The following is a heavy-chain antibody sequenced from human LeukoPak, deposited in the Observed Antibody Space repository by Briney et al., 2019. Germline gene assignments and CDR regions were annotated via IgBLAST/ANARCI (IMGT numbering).Heavy chain of an antibody. CDR1: GFTFSSYA. CDR3: AKDRAQQLVLDF. CDR2: IIGSGSST. J-gene: IGHJ4*02. V-gene: IGHV3-23*01. Sequence: GGSLRLSCAASGFTFSSYAMSWVRQAPGKGLDLVSAIIGSGSSTYYADSVKGRFTISRDNSKNTLFLQMNSLRAEDRAVYYCAKDRAQQLVLDFWGQGTLVTVSS. D-gene: IGHD6-13*01.